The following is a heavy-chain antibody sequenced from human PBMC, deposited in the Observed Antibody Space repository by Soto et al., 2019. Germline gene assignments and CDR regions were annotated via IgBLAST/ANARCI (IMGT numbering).Heavy chain of an antibody. CDR2: IYYSGIT. J-gene: IGHJ4*02. D-gene: IGHD5-18*01. V-gene: IGHV4-30-4*01. CDR3: ARDRGYGYFDY. CDR1: GGSISSGDYY. Sequence: SETLSLTCTVSGGSISSGDYYWSWIRQPPGKGLEWIGYIYYSGITYYNPSLKSRVTISVDTSKNQFSLKLSSVTAADTAVYYCARDRGYGYFDYWGQGTLVTVSS.